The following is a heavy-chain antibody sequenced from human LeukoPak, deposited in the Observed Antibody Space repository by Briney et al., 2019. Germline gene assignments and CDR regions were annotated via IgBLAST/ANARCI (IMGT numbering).Heavy chain of an antibody. V-gene: IGHV3-33*01. J-gene: IGHJ4*02. D-gene: IGHD3-22*01. CDR3: ARASSGYYPFDY. CDR1: GFTFSSYG. CDR2: IWYDGSNK. Sequence: PGRSLRLSCAASGFTFSSYGMHWVRQAPGKGLEWVAVIWYDGSNKYYGDSVKGRFTISRDNSKKTLYLQMNSLRVEDTAVYYCARASSGYYPFDYWGQGTLVTVSS.